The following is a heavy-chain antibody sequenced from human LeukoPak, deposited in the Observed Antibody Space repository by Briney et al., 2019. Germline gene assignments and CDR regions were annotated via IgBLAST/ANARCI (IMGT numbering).Heavy chain of an antibody. V-gene: IGHV3-30*02. Sequence: GGSLRLSCAISGFTFSSYGMHWVRQAPGKGLEWVAFIRYDGSNKYYADSVKGRFTISRDNSKNTLYLQMNSLRAEDTAVYYCAKAQMSWLRPLDYWGQGTLVTVSS. D-gene: IGHD5-12*01. CDR3: AKAQMSWLRPLDY. CDR1: GFTFSSYG. J-gene: IGHJ4*02. CDR2: IRYDGSNK.